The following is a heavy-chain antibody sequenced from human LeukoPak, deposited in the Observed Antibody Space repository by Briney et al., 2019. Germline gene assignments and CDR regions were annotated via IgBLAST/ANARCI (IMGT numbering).Heavy chain of an antibody. CDR1: GFTFSSYG. J-gene: IGHJ4*02. CDR2: ISYDGSNK. V-gene: IGHV3-30*18. D-gene: IGHD3-22*01. CDR3: AKDEGYYYDSSGYYPSSY. Sequence: GGSLRLSCAASGFTFSSYGMHWVRQAPGKGLEWVAVISYDGSNKYYADSVKGRFTISRDNSKNTLYLQMNSLRAEDTAVYYCAKDEGYYYDSSGYYPSSYRGQGTLVTVSS.